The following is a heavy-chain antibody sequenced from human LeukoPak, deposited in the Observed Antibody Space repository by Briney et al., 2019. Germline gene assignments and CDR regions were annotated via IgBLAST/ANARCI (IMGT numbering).Heavy chain of an antibody. CDR1: GGSISGSSYY. CDR2: IYYSGST. V-gene: IGHV4-39*01. J-gene: IGHJ4*02. Sequence: PSETLSLTCTVSGGSISGSSYYWGWIRQPPGKGLEWIGSIYYSGSTYYNPSLKSRVTISVDTSKNQFSLKLSSVTAADTAVYYCAVPWRDGYFFDYWGQGTLVTVSS. CDR3: AVPWRDGYFFDY. D-gene: IGHD5-24*01.